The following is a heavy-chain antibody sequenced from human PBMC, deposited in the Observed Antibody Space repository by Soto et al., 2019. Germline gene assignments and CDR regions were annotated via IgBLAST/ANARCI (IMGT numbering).Heavy chain of an antibody. Sequence: PGGSLRLSCAASGFTFSSYGMHWVRQAPGKGLEWVAVISYDGSNKYYADSVKGRFTTSRDNSKNTLYLQMNSLRAEDTAVYYCAKDANSGYGLGPFDIWGQGTMVTVSS. CDR2: ISYDGSNK. D-gene: IGHD5-12*01. J-gene: IGHJ3*02. CDR3: AKDANSGYGLGPFDI. V-gene: IGHV3-30*18. CDR1: GFTFSSYG.